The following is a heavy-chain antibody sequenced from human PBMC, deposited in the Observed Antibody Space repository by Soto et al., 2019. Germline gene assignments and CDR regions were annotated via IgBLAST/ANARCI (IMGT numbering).Heavy chain of an antibody. J-gene: IGHJ4*02. D-gene: IGHD3-16*01. CDR1: GGTFSSYA. CDR2: IIPIFGTA. CDR3: ARGAPGGLVAGIVY. V-gene: IGHV1-69*13. Sequence: ASVKVSCKASGGTFSSYAISWVRHAPGQGLEWMGGIIPIFGTANYAQKFQGRVTITADESTSTAYMELSSLRSEDTAVYYCARGAPGGLVAGIVYWGQGTLVTVSS.